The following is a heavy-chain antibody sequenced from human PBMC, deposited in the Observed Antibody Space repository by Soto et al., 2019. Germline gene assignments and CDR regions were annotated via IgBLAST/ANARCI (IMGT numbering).Heavy chain of an antibody. Sequence: GGSLRLSCAASGFTFSSYAMHWVRQAPGKGLEYVSAISSNGGSTYYANSVKGRFTISRDNSKNTLYLQMGSLRAEDMAVYYCARDSTALVGAIAPSAFDIWGQGTMVTVSS. CDR3: ARDSTALVGAIAPSAFDI. V-gene: IGHV3-64*01. CDR1: GFTFSSYA. D-gene: IGHD1-26*01. J-gene: IGHJ3*02. CDR2: ISSNGGST.